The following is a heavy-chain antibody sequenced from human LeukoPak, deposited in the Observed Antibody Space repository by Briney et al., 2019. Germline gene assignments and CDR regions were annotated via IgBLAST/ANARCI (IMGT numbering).Heavy chain of an antibody. CDR1: GGSLISGGPY. V-gene: IGHV4-31*03. J-gene: IGHJ5*02. CDR3: ARGSYAYWFDP. Sequence: SETLSLTCTVSGGSLISGGPYWGWIRQHPGQGLEWIGYIYYSGSTYYNPSLKSRVTISVDTSKNQFSLKLSSVTAADTAVYYCARGSYAYWFDPWGQGTLVTVSS. D-gene: IGHD6-6*01. CDR2: IYYSGST.